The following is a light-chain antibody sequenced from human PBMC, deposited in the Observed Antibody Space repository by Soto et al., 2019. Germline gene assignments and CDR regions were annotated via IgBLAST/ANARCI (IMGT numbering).Light chain of an antibody. V-gene: IGKV3-20*01. J-gene: IGKJ5*01. CDR1: QSVSSSY. CDR2: GAS. Sequence: EIVLTQSPGTLSLSLGVRATLSCRAIQSVSSSYLAWYQQKPGQAPRLLIYGASSRATGIPDRFSGSGSGTEFTLTISSLQSEDFAVYYCQQYNNWLPITFGQGTRLEI. CDR3: QQYNNWLPIT.